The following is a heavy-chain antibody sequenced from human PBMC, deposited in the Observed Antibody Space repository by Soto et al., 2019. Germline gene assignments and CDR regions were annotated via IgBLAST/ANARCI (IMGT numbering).Heavy chain of an antibody. CDR1: GFTFSNAW. V-gene: IGHV3-15*01. J-gene: IGHJ3*02. CDR3: TTNDAFDI. Sequence: EAQLVESGGGSVKPGGSHRLSCAASGFTFSNAWMSWVRQAPGKGLEWVGRIKRKIDGWTTDYAAPVKGRFTISRDDSKNTLYLQMNSLKTEDTAVYYCTTNDAFDIWGQGTMVTVSS. CDR2: IKRKIDGWTT.